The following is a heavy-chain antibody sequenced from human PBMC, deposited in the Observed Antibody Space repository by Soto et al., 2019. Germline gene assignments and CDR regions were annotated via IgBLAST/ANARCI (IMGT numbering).Heavy chain of an antibody. CDR3: ARTAVAGTHVAFDI. CDR2: ISSSSSYI. D-gene: IGHD6-19*01. J-gene: IGHJ3*02. CDR1: GFTFSSYS. V-gene: IGHV3-21*01. Sequence: GGSLRLSCAASGFTFSSYSMNWVRQAPGKGLEWVSSISSSSSYIYYADSVKGRFTISRDNAKNSLYLQMNSLRAEDTAVYYCARTAVAGTHVAFDIWGQGTMVTVSS.